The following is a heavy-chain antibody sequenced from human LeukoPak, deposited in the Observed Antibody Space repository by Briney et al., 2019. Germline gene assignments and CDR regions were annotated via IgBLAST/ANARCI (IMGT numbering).Heavy chain of an antibody. J-gene: IGHJ4*02. Sequence: SETLSLTCAVSGGSLSSYYWSWIRQPPGKGLEWIGYIYYSGSTNYNPSLKSRVTISVDTSKNQFSLKLSSVTAADTAVYYCARGGRWLQLSPPAFDYWGQGTLVTVSS. V-gene: IGHV4-59*12. CDR2: IYYSGST. CDR1: GGSLSSYY. CDR3: ARGGRWLQLSPPAFDY. D-gene: IGHD5-24*01.